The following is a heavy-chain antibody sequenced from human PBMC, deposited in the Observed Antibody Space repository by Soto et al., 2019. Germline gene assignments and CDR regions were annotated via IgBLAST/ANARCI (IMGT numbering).Heavy chain of an antibody. J-gene: IGHJ4*02. CDR3: VRDLDGSGSYYTDY. D-gene: IGHD3-10*01. V-gene: IGHV1-18*01. CDR2: ISRHNGHT. CDR1: GYVFISYG. Sequence: QVQLVQSGAEVKKPGASVKVSCKASGYVFISYGISWVRQAPGQGLEWMGWISRHNGHTSYAQKFQGRVTMTTDASTSTAYMELRSLRSDDTAVYYCVRDLDGSGSYYTDYWGQGTLVLVSS.